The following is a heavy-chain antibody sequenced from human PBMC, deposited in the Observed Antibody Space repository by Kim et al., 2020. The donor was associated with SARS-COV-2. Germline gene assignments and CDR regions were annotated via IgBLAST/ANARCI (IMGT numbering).Heavy chain of an antibody. Sequence: ASVKVSCKASGYTFTGYYMHWVRQAPGQGLEWMGRINPNSGGTNYAQKFQGRVTMTRDTSISTAYMELSRLRSDDTAVYYCARMVFGAYGGNWFDPWGQGTLVTVSS. CDR3: ARMVFGAYGGNWFDP. CDR1: GYTFTGYY. D-gene: IGHD4-17*01. CDR2: INPNSGGT. J-gene: IGHJ5*02. V-gene: IGHV1-2*06.